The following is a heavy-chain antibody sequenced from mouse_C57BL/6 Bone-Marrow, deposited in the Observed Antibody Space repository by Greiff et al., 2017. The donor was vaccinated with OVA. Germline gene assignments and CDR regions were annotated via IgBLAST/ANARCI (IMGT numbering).Heavy chain of an antibody. J-gene: IGHJ2*01. V-gene: IGHV5-6*01. CDR1: GFTFSSYG. D-gene: IGHD2-4*01. Sequence: EVKLVESGGDLVKPGGSLKLSCAASGFTFSSYGLSWVRQTPDKRLEWVATISSGGSYTYYPDSVKGRFTISRDNAKNTLYLQMSSLKSEDTAMYYCARHYYDYLDYWGQGTTLTVSS. CDR2: ISSGGSYT. CDR3: ARHYYDYLDY.